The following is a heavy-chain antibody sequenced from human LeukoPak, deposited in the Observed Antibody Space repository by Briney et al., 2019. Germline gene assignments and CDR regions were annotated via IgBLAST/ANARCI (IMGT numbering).Heavy chain of an antibody. CDR3: AKGLDWFDP. Sequence: GGSLRLSCAASGFTFSSYAMSWVRQAPGKGLEWVSAISGSGGSTYYADSVKGRFTISRDNSNSTLFLHMSSLKVEDTAIYYCAKGLDWFDPWGQGTLVTVSS. V-gene: IGHV3-23*01. J-gene: IGHJ5*02. D-gene: IGHD3/OR15-3a*01. CDR1: GFTFSSYA. CDR2: ISGSGGST.